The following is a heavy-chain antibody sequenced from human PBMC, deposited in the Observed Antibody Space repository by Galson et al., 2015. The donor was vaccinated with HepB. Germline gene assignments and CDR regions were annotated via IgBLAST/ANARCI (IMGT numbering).Heavy chain of an antibody. V-gene: IGHV7-4-1*02. Sequence: SEKVSCKASGYTFTKYAISWVRQVPGQGLEWMGWINTITGNPTYAQVFTGRFVFSLDTSVSTAYLQISGLKAEDTAVYFCGRVEGSGYYYVGYWGQGTLVTVSS. D-gene: IGHD3-22*01. CDR1: GYTFTKYA. CDR2: INTITGNP. CDR3: GRVEGSGYYYVGY. J-gene: IGHJ4*02.